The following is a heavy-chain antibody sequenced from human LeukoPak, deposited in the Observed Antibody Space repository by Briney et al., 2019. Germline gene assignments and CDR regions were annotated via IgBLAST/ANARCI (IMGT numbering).Heavy chain of an antibody. Sequence: GGSLRLSCAASGFTFSNYAMSWVRQAPGKGLEWVSVISGSGGSTYYADSVRGQFTIFRDNSKNTVYLQMNSLRADDTAVYYCAKGDTGMVRRYYFDYWGQGTLVTVSS. V-gene: IGHV3-23*01. J-gene: IGHJ4*02. D-gene: IGHD5-18*01. CDR2: ISGSGGST. CDR1: GFTFSNYA. CDR3: AKGDTGMVRRYYFDY.